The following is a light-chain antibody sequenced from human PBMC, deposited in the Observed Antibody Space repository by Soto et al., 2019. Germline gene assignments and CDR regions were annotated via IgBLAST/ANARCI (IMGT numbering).Light chain of an antibody. J-gene: IGLJ3*02. CDR3: APWNDTWGVPV. CDR1: SSNIGSNY. V-gene: IGLV1-47*02. CDR2: HNN. Sequence: QSVLTQPPSASGTPGQRVTISCSGSSSNIGSNYVYWYQQLPGTAPKLLIQHNNQRPSGVPDQFSGSKSGASASLAIRGLRSAVEANYSGAPWNDTWGVPVFAGGPSWPS.